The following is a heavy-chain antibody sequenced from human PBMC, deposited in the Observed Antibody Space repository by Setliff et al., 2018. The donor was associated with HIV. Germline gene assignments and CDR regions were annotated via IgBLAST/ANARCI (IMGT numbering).Heavy chain of an antibody. J-gene: IGHJ4*02. CDR1: GFTFSRHW. Sequence: PGGSLRLSCAASGFTFSRHWRSWVRQAPGRGLEWVANINQDGSQIYYVGSVKGRFAISRDNSKNSLFLQMNSLRAEDTAVYYCAKDHPIAASGFDNWGQGTLVTVSS. V-gene: IGHV3-7*03. CDR3: AKDHPIAASGFDN. D-gene: IGHD6-13*01. CDR2: INQDGSQI.